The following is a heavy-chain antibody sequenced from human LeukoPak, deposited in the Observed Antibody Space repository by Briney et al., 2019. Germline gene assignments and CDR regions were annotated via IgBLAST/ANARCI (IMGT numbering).Heavy chain of an antibody. V-gene: IGHV3-30*04. J-gene: IGHJ4*02. D-gene: IGHD3-9*01. CDR1: GSAFSTYA. CDR3: AGRYYDILTGGREGFDY. Sequence: GGSLRLSCAASGSAFSTYAMHWVRQAPGKGLEWVALISYDGSNKYYADSVKGRFTISRDNSKNTLSLQMNSLRAEDTAVYYCAGRYYDILTGGREGFDYWGQGTLVTVSS. CDR2: ISYDGSNK.